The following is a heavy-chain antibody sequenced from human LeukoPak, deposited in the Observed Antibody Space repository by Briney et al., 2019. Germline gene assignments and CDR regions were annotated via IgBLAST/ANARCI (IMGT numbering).Heavy chain of an antibody. V-gene: IGHV1-18*04. D-gene: IGHD3-22*01. CDR1: GYTFTSYY. CDR3: ARVYDSSAYYPEDY. CDR2: ISAYTGNT. J-gene: IGHJ4*02. Sequence: ASVKVSCKASGYTFTSYYMHWVRQAPGQGLEWMGWISAYTGNTHYAQNLQGRVTMTTDTSTSTAYMELRSLRSDDTAVYYCARVYDSSAYYPEDYWGQGTLVTVSS.